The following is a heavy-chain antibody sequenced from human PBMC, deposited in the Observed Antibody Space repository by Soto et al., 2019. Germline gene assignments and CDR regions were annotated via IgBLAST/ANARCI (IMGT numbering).Heavy chain of an antibody. CDR2: ILYDGSNK. CDR1: GFSFSSYV. CDR3: AKIQATYTSGWYYFDY. Sequence: QVQLVESGGGVVQPGRSLRLSGAASGFSFSSYVMHWVRQAPGKGLEWVALILYDGSNKYYADSVKGRFTISRDNSKNTLYLQMDSLRAEDTAVYYCAKIQATYTSGWYYFDYWGQGTLVTVSS. V-gene: IGHV3-30-3*02. D-gene: IGHD6-19*01. J-gene: IGHJ4*02.